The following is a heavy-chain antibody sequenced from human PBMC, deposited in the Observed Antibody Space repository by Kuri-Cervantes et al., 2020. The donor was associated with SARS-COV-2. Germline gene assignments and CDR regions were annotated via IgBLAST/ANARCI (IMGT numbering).Heavy chain of an antibody. CDR2: ISAYNGNT. CDR3: VRGGAIYYAADY. CDR1: GFTFTSYG. J-gene: IGHJ4*02. Sequence: GESLKISCAASGFTFTSYGISWVRQAPGQGLEWMGWISAYNGNTNYAQKLQGRVTMTTDTSTSTAYMELRSLRSDDTAVYYCVRGGAIYYAADYWGQGTLVTVSS. D-gene: IGHD3-22*01. V-gene: IGHV1-18*01.